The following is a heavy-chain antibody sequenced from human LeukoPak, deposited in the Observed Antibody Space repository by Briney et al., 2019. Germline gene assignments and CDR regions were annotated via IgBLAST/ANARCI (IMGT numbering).Heavy chain of an antibody. CDR3: ARVIVVVPAAIYYYYGMDV. Sequence: ASVKVSCKASGYTFTNYYMHWVRQAPGQGLEWMGIINPSGGSTSYAQKFQGRVTMTRDTSTSTVYMELSSLRSEDTAVYYCARVIVVVPAAIYYYYGMDVWGQGTTVTVSS. V-gene: IGHV1-46*01. CDR1: GYTFTNYY. CDR2: INPSGGST. J-gene: IGHJ6*02. D-gene: IGHD2-2*01.